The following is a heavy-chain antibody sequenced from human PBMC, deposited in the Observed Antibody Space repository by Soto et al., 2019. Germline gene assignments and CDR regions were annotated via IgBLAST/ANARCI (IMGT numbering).Heavy chain of an antibody. CDR2: ISGSGGST. D-gene: IGHD4-17*01. J-gene: IGHJ6*03. CDR3: ANAPGDYGYCYYYMDV. Sequence: EVQLLESGGGLVQPGGSLRLSCAASGFTFSSYAMSWVRQAPGKGLEWVSDISGSGGSTYYADSVKGRFTISRDNSKNTLYLQMNSLRAEDTAVYYCANAPGDYGYCYYYMDVWGKGTTVTVSS. CDR1: GFTFSSYA. V-gene: IGHV3-23*01.